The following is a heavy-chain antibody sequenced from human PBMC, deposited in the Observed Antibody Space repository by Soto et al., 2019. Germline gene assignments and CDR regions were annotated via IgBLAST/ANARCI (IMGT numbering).Heavy chain of an antibody. Sequence: GGSLRLSCSASGFTFSTYSMNWVRQAPGKGLEWVSAINSGGTHINYADSVRGRFTISRDNAENSLYLQMDSLRADDSAVYYCARVAEANENYYGSGSSDSWGQGAVVTVSS. D-gene: IGHD3-10*01. CDR1: GFTFSTYS. J-gene: IGHJ4*02. V-gene: IGHV3-21*01. CDR3: ARVAEANENYYGSGSSDS. CDR2: INSGGTHI.